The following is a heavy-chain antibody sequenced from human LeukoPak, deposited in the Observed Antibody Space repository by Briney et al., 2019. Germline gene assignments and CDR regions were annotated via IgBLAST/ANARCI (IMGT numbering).Heavy chain of an antibody. CDR1: GGSISSSSYY. J-gene: IGHJ5*02. V-gene: IGHV4-39*01. CDR3: ARPNGYCSSTSCYGGWFDP. Sequence: SETLSLTCTVSGGSISSSSYYWGWIRQPPGKGLEWIGSIYYSGSTYYNPSLQSRVTISVDTSKNQFSLKLSSVTAADTAVYYCARPNGYCSSTSCYGGWFDPWGQGTLVTVSS. CDR2: IYYSGST. D-gene: IGHD2-2*01.